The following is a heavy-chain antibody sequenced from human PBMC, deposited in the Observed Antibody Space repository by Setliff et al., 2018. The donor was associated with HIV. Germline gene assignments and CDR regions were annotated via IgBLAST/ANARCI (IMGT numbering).Heavy chain of an antibody. CDR3: ARASSGWYPYYYYYYMHV. Sequence: SETLSLTCTVSGGSISSYYWSWIRQPPGKGLEWIGYIYTSGSTNYNPSLKSRVTISVDTSKNQFSLKLSSVTAADTAVYYCARASSGWYPYYYYYYMHVWGKGTTVTVSS. V-gene: IGHV4-4*08. CDR2: IYTSGST. J-gene: IGHJ6*03. CDR1: GGSISSYY. D-gene: IGHD6-19*01.